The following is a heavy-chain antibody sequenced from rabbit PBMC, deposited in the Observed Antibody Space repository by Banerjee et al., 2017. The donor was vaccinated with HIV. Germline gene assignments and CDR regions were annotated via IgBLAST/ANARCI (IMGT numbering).Heavy chain of an antibody. CDR3: ARSAGCLDDGGGYFYL. D-gene: IGHD4-2*01. V-gene: IGHV1S45*01. CDR1: GFDFSFNA. CDR2: IDTADGGT. Sequence: QQQVEESGGGLVKPEGSLTLTCKTSGFDFSFNAMCWVRQAPGKGLEWIGCIDTADGGTDYASWAKGRVTISKTSWTTVPLKMPSLTAADTAAYFCARSAGCLDDGGGYFYLWGQGTLVTVS. J-gene: IGHJ4*01.